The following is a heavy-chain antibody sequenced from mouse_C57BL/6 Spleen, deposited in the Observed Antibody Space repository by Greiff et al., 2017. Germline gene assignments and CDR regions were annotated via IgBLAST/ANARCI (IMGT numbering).Heavy chain of an antibody. D-gene: IGHD2-10*02. J-gene: IGHJ2*01. CDR3: TAGPSLDY. CDR1: GFTFSNYW. CDR2: IRLKSDNYAT. V-gene: IGHV6-3*01. Sequence: EVKLVESGGGLVQPGGSMKLSCVASGFTFSNYWMNWVRQSPEKGLEWVAQIRLKSDNYATHYAESVKGRFTISRDDSKSSVYLQMNNLSAEDTGIYYSTAGPSLDYWGQGTTLTVSS.